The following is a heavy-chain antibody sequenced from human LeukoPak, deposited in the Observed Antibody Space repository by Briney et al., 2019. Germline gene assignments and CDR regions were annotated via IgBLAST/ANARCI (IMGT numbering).Heavy chain of an antibody. CDR1: GYTFTSYY. D-gene: IGHD5-18*01. Sequence: ASVKVSCKASGYTFTSYYMHWVRQAPGQGLEWMGIINPSGGSTSYAQKLQGRVTMTTDTSTSTAYMELRSLRSDDTAVYYCARVGFGYSYGYPDYWGQGTLVTVSS. V-gene: IGHV1-46*01. CDR3: ARVGFGYSYGYPDY. CDR2: INPSGGST. J-gene: IGHJ4*02.